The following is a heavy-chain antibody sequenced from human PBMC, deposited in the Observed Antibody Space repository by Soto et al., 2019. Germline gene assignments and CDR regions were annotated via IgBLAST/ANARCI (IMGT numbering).Heavy chain of an antibody. CDR1: GGSFSGYY. CDR3: ARNVLGSATTSFDF. Sequence: SETLSLTCAVYGGSFSGYYWSWIRQPPGKGLEWIGEINHSGSTNYNPSLKSRATISVDTSKNQFSLNLSSVTAADTAVYYCARNVLGSATTSFDFWGQGTLVTVSS. V-gene: IGHV4-34*01. CDR2: INHSGST. D-gene: IGHD6-19*01. J-gene: IGHJ4*02.